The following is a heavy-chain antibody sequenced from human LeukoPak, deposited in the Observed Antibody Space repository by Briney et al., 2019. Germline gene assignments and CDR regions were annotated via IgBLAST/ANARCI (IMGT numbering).Heavy chain of an antibody. CDR3: ARRTAARPYYFDY. CDR1: GGSISSSSYY. J-gene: IGHJ4*02. Sequence: SETLSLTCTVSGGSISSSSYYWGWIRQPPGKGLEWIGSIYYSGSTYYNPSLESRVTISVDTSKNQFSLKLSSVTAADTAVYYCARRTAARPYYFDYWGQGTLVTVSS. V-gene: IGHV4-39*01. D-gene: IGHD6-6*01. CDR2: IYYSGST.